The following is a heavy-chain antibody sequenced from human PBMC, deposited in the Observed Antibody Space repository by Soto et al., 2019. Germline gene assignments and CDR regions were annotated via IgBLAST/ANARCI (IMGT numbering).Heavy chain of an antibody. CDR3: ARDRYSSGWYDLDY. CDR2: VWYDGSNK. CDR1: GFTFSSYG. Sequence: QVQLVESGGGVVQPGRSLRLSCAASGFTFSSYGMHWVRQAPGKGLEWVSGVWYDGSNKYYADSVKGRFTISRDNYKNTLYLQMNSLRAEDTAVYYCARDRYSSGWYDLDYWGQGTLVTVSS. V-gene: IGHV3-33*01. D-gene: IGHD6-19*01. J-gene: IGHJ4*02.